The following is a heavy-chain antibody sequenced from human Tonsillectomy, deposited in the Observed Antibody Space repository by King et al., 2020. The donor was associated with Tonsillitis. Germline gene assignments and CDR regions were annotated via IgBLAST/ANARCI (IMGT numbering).Heavy chain of an antibody. Sequence: VQLVESGGGLVQPGGSLRLSCAASGFTFSSNWMNWVRQAPGKGLEWVANINQDGSEKYYVDSVKGRFTISRDNAKNTLFLQMNGLRAEDSALYYCASDSVAVAAYYWGQGTLVTVSS. CDR1: GFTFSSNW. CDR2: INQDGSEK. V-gene: IGHV3-7*01. D-gene: IGHD6-19*01. CDR3: ASDSVAVAAYY. J-gene: IGHJ4*02.